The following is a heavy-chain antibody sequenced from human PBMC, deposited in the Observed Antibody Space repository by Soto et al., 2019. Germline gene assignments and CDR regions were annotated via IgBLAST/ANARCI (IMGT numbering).Heavy chain of an antibody. V-gene: IGHV1-8*01. D-gene: IGHD3-22*01. CDR3: AKDLHYDSSGYSDDAFEI. CDR1: GYTFTSYD. Sequence: ASVKVSCKASGYTFTSYDINWVRQATGQGLEWMGWMNPNSGNTGYAQKFQGRVTMTRNTSISTAYMELSSLRSEDTAVYYCAKDLHYDSSGYSDDAFEIWGQGTMVTVSS. CDR2: MNPNSGNT. J-gene: IGHJ3*02.